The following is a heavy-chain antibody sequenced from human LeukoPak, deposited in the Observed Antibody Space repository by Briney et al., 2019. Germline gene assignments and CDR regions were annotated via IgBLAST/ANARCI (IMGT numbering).Heavy chain of an antibody. CDR1: GGSISSGDCY. CDR2: IYYSGST. J-gene: IGHJ4*02. Sequence: SETLSLTCTVSGGSISSGDCYWSWIRQPPGKGLEWIGYIYYSGSTNYNPSLKSRVTISVDTSKNQFSLKLSSVTAADTAVYYCAGRSTAMVLFDYWGQGTLVTVSS. CDR3: AGRSTAMVLFDY. D-gene: IGHD5-18*01. V-gene: IGHV4-61*08.